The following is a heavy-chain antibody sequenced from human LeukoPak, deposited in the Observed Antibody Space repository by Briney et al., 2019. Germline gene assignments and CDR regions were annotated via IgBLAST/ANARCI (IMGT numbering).Heavy chain of an antibody. CDR3: ARGYSSSWYYNWFDP. CDR2: IYHSGST. CDR1: GGSISSYY. Sequence: SETLSLTCIVSGGSISSYYWSWIRQPPGKGLEWIGNIYHSGSTYYNPSLKSRVTISVDTSKNQFSLKLSSVTAADTAVYHCARGYSSSWYYNWFDPWGQGTLVTVSS. D-gene: IGHD6-13*01. J-gene: IGHJ5*02. V-gene: IGHV4-59*04.